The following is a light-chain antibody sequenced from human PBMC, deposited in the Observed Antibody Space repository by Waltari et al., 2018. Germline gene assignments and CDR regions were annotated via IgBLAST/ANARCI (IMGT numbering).Light chain of an antibody. CDR2: DSS. J-gene: IGKJ4*01. CDR3: QQRSNWPLT. V-gene: IGKV3-11*01. CDR1: QSVSSY. Sequence: ELVLTQSPATLSLSPGDRATLSCRASQSVSSYSAWYQQKPGQAPRLRIYDSSNRATGIPARFSGSGSGTDFTLTISSLEPEDFAVYYCQQRSNWPLTFGGGTKVEIK.